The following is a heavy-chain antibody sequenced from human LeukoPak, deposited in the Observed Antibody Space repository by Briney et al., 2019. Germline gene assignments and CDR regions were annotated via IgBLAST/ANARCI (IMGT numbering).Heavy chain of an antibody. CDR1: GFKFCEYY. CDR3: ARDDGGQGNY. J-gene: IGHJ4*02. CDR2: SKNRAQNYIT. V-gene: IGHV3-72*01. D-gene: IGHD2-15*01. Sequence: GGPQTLSCRASGFKFCEYYVDWAREAPGKGVEWIGRSKNRAQNYITQYAAFVQGRFTISRDDSKNSLYLQINTLKTEDSAVYYCARDDGGQGNYWGQGTLVTVSS.